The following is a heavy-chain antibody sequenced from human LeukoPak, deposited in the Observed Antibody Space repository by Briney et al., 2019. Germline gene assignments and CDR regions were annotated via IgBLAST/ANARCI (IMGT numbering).Heavy chain of an antibody. D-gene: IGHD1-26*01. CDR2: IIPILGIA. Sequence: GASVKVSCKASVGTFSSYAISWVRQAPGQGLEWMGRIIPILGIANYAQKFQGRVTITADKSTSTAYMELSSLRSEDTAVYYCARPIVGATTWDLDYWGQGTLVTVSS. CDR3: ARPIVGATTWDLDY. V-gene: IGHV1-69*04. CDR1: VGTFSSYA. J-gene: IGHJ4*02.